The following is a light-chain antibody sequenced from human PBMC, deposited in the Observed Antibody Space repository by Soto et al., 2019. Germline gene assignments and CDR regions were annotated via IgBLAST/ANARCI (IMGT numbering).Light chain of an antibody. CDR1: QSVSSSH. V-gene: IGKV3-15*01. Sequence: IVMTQSPATLSVSPGERATLSCRASQSVSSSHLAWYQQKPGQAPRLLIYGASTRATGIPARFSGGGSGTDFTLTISSLRSEDFAIYYCQQYHKWPPITFGQGTRLEI. J-gene: IGKJ5*01. CDR2: GAS. CDR3: QQYHKWPPIT.